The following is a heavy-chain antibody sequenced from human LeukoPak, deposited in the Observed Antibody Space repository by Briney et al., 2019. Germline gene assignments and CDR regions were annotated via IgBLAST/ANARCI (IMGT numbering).Heavy chain of an antibody. J-gene: IGHJ4*02. V-gene: IGHV3-23*01. CDR1: XXTFXXXX. CDR2: XXXXXRXI. CDR3: AKDMNSWRDGSGLGDYFDY. Sequence: GGSLRLSCAXSXXTFXXXXXXXXXXXXXXXXXWXXGXXXXXRXINXAXSXKGRFTXSRXNXKSTLYLQMNSLRADDTAVYYCAKDMNSWRDGSGLGDYFDYWGQGTLVTVSS. D-gene: IGHD6-19*01.